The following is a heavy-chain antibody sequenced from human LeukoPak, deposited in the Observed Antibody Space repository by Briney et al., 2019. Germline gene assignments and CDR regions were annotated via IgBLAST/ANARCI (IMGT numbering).Heavy chain of an antibody. CDR2: INPNSGGT. Sequence: SVKVSCKASGYTFTGYYMHWVRQAPGQGLEWMGWINPNSGGTNYAQKFQGRVTMTRDTSISTAYMELSRLRSDDTAVYYCARVSVTRWLHIGRYFDYWGQGTLVTVSS. V-gene: IGHV1-2*02. CDR1: GYTFTGYY. J-gene: IGHJ4*02. CDR3: ARVSVTRWLHIGRYFDY. D-gene: IGHD5-24*01.